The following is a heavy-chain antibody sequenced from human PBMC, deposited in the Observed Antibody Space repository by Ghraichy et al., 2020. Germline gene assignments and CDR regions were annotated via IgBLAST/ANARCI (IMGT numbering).Heavy chain of an antibody. V-gene: IGHV3-30*18. D-gene: IGHD2-2*01. CDR3: AKDPRNQLLGGVYYYYMDV. CDR2: ISYDGSNR. CDR1: GFTFSSYG. Sequence: GESLRLSCAASGFTFSSYGMHWVRQAPGKGLEWVAVISYDGSNRYYADSVKGRFTISRDNSKNTLYLQMNSLRAEDTAVYYCAKDPRNQLLGGVYYYYMDVWGKGTTVTVSS. J-gene: IGHJ6*03.